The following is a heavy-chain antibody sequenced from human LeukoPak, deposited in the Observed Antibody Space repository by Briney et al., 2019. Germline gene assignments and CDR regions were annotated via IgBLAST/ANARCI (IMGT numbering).Heavy chain of an antibody. CDR2: IYTSGST. D-gene: IGHD5-12*01. CDR3: ARDRGRRGYFFQGNYHYYGMDV. V-gene: IGHV4-4*07. Sequence: SETLSLTCTVSGGSISSYYWSWIRQPAGKGLEWIGRIYTSGSTNYNPSLKSRVTMSVDTSKNQFSLKLSSVTAADTAVYYCARDRGRRGYFFQGNYHYYGMDVWGQGTTVTVSS. CDR1: GGSISSYY. J-gene: IGHJ6*02.